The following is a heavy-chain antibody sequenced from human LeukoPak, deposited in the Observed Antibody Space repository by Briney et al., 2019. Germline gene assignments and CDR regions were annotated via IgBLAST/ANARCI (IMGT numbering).Heavy chain of an antibody. CDR1: GYSFTSYW. CDR2: IYPGDSDT. V-gene: IGHV5-51*01. Sequence: GESLKISCKGSGYSFTSYWISWVRQMPGKGLEWMGIIYPGDSDTRYGPSFQGQVTISADKSISTAYLQWSSLKASDTAMYYCSSLVRENWVFDIWGQGTMVTVSS. J-gene: IGHJ3*02. D-gene: IGHD7-27*01. CDR3: SSLVRENWVFDI.